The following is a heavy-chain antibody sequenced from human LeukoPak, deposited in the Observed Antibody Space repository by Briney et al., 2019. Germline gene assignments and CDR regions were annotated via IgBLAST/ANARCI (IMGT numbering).Heavy chain of an antibody. CDR2: THRSGDT. CDR1: GVSISSDNW. V-gene: IGHV4/OR15-8*02. D-gene: IGHD3-10*01. CDR3: ATRHHSRTYMVPLDS. Sequence: SETLSLTCAVYGVSISSDNWWTWVRQPPGKGLEWIGETHRSGDTKYNPSLNGRVTISMDNSKNQLSLNLISVTAADTAIYFCATRHHSRTYMVPLDSWGQGTLVTVSS. J-gene: IGHJ4*02.